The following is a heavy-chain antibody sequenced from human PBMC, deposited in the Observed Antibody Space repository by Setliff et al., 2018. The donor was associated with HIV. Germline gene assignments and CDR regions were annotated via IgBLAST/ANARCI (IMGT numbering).Heavy chain of an antibody. CDR2: IIPIFGTA. V-gene: IGHV1-69*06. CDR1: GGTFSSYA. D-gene: IGHD6-6*01. J-gene: IGHJ6*03. Sequence: SVKVFCKASGGTFSSYAITWVRQAPGQGLEWMGGIIPIFGTANYAQKFQGRVTIIADKSTSTAYMELSSLRSEDTAVYYCATIPRPSYYYYYYMDVWGKGTTVTVSS. CDR3: ATIPRPSYYYYYYMDV.